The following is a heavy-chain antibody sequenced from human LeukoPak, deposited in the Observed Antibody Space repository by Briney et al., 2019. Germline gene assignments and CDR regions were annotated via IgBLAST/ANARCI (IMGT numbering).Heavy chain of an antibody. Sequence: ASVKVSCKASGYTFTSYYMHWVRQAPGQGLEWMGIINPSGGSTSYAQKFQGRVTMTRDTSTSTVYMELSSLRSEDTAVYYCAKGYCSTTNCYGDYYHYMDVWGKGTTVTVSS. V-gene: IGHV1-46*01. CDR2: INPSGGST. CDR1: GYTFTSYY. CDR3: AKGYCSTTNCYGDYYHYMDV. J-gene: IGHJ6*03. D-gene: IGHD2-2*01.